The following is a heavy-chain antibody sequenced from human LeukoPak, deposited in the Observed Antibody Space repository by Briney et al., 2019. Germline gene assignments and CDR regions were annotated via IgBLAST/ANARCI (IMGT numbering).Heavy chain of an antibody. D-gene: IGHD1-26*01. CDR2: VIPILGTT. Sequence: ASVKVSCKASGTTFIRSAISGVRQTPGQGLEWMGGVIPILGTTNYAQKFQDRVSITTDESTSTAYMEVTSLRSVDTAVYYCARDDGSATMGFDSWGQGTLVTVSS. V-gene: IGHV1-69*05. CDR3: ARDDGSATMGFDS. CDR1: GTTFIRSA. J-gene: IGHJ4*02.